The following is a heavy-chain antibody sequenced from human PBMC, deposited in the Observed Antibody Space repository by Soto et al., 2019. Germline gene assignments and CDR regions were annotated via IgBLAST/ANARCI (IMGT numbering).Heavy chain of an antibody. J-gene: IGHJ4*02. CDR3: ARGGQLWSYDY. Sequence: PSETLSLTCAVYGGSFSGYYWSWIRQPPGKGLEWIGEINHSGSTNYNPSLKSRVTISVDTSKNQFSLKLSSVTAADTAVYYCARGGQLWSYDYWGQGTLVTVSS. CDR1: GGSFSGYY. D-gene: IGHD5-18*01. V-gene: IGHV4-34*01. CDR2: INHSGST.